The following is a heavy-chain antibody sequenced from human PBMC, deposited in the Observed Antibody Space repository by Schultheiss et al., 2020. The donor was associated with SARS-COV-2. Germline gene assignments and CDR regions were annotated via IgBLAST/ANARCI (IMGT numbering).Heavy chain of an antibody. J-gene: IGHJ6*04. CDR1: GFTFSSYW. CDR3: ASTAVAGTRFSPLKDRIPRLMDV. V-gene: IGHV3-48*01. Sequence: GGSLRLSCAASGFTFSSYWMSWVRQAPGKGLEWVSYISSSSSTIYYADSVKGRFTISRDNSKNTLYLQMNSLRAEDTAVYYCASTAVAGTRFSPLKDRIPRLMDVWGKGTTVTVSS. CDR2: ISSSSSTI. D-gene: IGHD6-19*01.